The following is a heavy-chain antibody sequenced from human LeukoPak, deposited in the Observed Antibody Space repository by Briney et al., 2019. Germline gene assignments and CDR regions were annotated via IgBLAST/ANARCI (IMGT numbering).Heavy chain of an antibody. J-gene: IGHJ4*02. CDR2: INPNSGGT. D-gene: IGHD6-13*01. CDR3: AREYVADSSPLFDY. V-gene: IGHV1-2*02. CDR1: GYTFTGYY. Sequence: ASVKVCCKASGYTFTGYYMHWVRQAPGQGLEWMGWINPNSGGTNYAQKFQGRVTMTRDTSISTAYMELSSLRSDDTAVYHCAREYVADSSPLFDYWGQGSRVTVSS.